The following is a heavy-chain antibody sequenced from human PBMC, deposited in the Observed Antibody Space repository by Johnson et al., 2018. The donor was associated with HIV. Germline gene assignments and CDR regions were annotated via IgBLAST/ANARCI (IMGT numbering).Heavy chain of an antibody. D-gene: IGHD3-22*01. CDR1: GFSLSSYA. Sequence: VQLVESGGGVVQPGRSLRLSCAASGFSLSSYAMHWVRQAPGKGLEWVAVISYDGSNKYYADSVKGRFTISRDNSKNTLYVQMNSLRPEDTAVYYCAKDGAKYYYDSSGYRDAFDIWGQGTMVTVSS. CDR3: AKDGAKYYYDSSGYRDAFDI. J-gene: IGHJ3*02. CDR2: ISYDGSNK. V-gene: IGHV3-30*04.